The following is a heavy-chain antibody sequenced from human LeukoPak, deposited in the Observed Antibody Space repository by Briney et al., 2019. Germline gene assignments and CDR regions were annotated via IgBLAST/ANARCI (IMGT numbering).Heavy chain of an antibody. D-gene: IGHD2-2*01. CDR1: GFTFSSYS. CDR2: ISSSSSYI. CDR3: ARSPAYNFYYFDY. Sequence: GGSLRLSCAASGFTFSSYSMNWVRQAPGKGPEWVSSISSSSSYIYYADSVKGRFTISRDNAKNSLYLQMNSLRAEDTAVYYCARSPAYNFYYFDYWGQGTLVTVSS. V-gene: IGHV3-21*01. J-gene: IGHJ4*02.